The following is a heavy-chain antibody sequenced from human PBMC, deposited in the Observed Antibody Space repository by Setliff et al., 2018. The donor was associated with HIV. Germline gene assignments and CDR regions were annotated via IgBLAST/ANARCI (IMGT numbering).Heavy chain of an antibody. Sequence: GGSLRLSCAASGFTFSSYAMRWVRQAPGKGLEWVAVISYDGSNKYYADSVKGRFTISRDNSKNTLYLQINSLRTEDTAVYYCARDSPPMELGYADYWGQGTLVTVSS. CDR3: ARDSPPMELGYADY. CDR2: ISYDGSNK. V-gene: IGHV3-30*04. CDR1: GFTFSSYA. J-gene: IGHJ4*02. D-gene: IGHD1-26*01.